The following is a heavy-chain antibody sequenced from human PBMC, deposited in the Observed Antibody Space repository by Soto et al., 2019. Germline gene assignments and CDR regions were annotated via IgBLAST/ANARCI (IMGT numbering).Heavy chain of an antibody. J-gene: IGHJ4*02. CDR1: GGSISSYY. V-gene: IGHV4-59*01. D-gene: IGHD1-26*01. Sequence: QVQLQESGPGLVKPSETLSLTCTVSGGSISSYYWSWIRQPPGKGLEWIGEIFYSGSTNYNPSLKSRVTISVDTSKNQFSLKLSSVTAADTAVYYCARSPSYYFDYWGQGTLVTVSS. CDR2: IFYSGST. CDR3: ARSPSYYFDY.